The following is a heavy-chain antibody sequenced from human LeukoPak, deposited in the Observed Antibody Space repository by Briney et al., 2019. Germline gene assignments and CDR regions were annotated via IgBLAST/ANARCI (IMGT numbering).Heavy chain of an antibody. CDR3: ARVAYSNSYEGDFDY. D-gene: IGHD4-11*01. V-gene: IGHV1-69*05. CDR2: IIPIFGTA. J-gene: IGHJ4*02. CDR1: GGTFSSYA. Sequence: SVKVSCKASGGTFSSYAISWVRQPPGQGLEWMGGIIPIFGTANYAQEFQGRVTITTDESTSTAYMELSSLRSEDTAVYYCARVAYSNSYEGDFDYWGQGTLVTVSS.